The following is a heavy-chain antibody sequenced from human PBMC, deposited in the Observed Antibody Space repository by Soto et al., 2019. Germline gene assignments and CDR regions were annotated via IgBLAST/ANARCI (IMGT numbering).Heavy chain of an antibody. V-gene: IGHV1-18*04. CDR3: ARGGIMVTFGGVIARAHLDY. J-gene: IGHJ4*02. CDR2: ISAYNGNT. Sequence: ASVKVSCKASGYTFTSYGISWVRQAPGQGLEWMGWISAYNGNTNYAQKLQGRVTMTTDTSTSTAYMELRSLRSDDTAVYYCARGGIMVTFGGVIARAHLDYWGQGTLVTVS. CDR1: GYTFTSYG. D-gene: IGHD3-16*02.